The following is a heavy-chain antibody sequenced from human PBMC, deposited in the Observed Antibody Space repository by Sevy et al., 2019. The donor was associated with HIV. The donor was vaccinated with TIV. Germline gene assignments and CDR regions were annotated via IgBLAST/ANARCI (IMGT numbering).Heavy chain of an antibody. D-gene: IGHD6-19*01. CDR3: ARGPWEQWLVLYGMDV. Sequence: GGSLRLSCAASGFTISSYSMNWVRQAPGKGLEWVSSISSSSSYIYYADSVKGRFTISRDNAKNSLYLQMNSLRAEDTAVYYCARGPWEQWLVLYGMDVWGQGTTVTVSS. V-gene: IGHV3-21*01. J-gene: IGHJ6*02. CDR2: ISSSSSYI. CDR1: GFTISSYS.